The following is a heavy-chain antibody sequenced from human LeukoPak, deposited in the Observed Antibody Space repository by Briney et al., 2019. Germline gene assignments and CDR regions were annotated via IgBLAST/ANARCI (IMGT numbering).Heavy chain of an antibody. CDR3: ARDYGFGELLSAYYYGMDV. CDR2: IYYSGTT. CDR1: GGSISSYY. J-gene: IGHJ6*02. D-gene: IGHD3-10*01. V-gene: IGHV4-39*07. Sequence: SETLSLTCTVSGGSISSYYWGWIRQAPGKGLEWIGSIYYSGTTYYNPSLQSRVTISVDTSRNQFSLKLGSVTAADTALYYCARDYGFGELLSAYYYGMDVWGQGTTVTVSS.